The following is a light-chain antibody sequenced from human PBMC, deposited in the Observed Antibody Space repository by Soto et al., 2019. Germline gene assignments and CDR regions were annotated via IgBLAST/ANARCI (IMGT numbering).Light chain of an antibody. CDR3: CSYAGSYTVV. J-gene: IGLJ2*01. CDR2: DVS. V-gene: IGLV2-11*01. Sequence: QSALTQPRSVSGSPGQSVTISCAGTSSDVGAYYHVSWYQQHPDKAPKLMIFDVSRRPSAVPDRFSGSKSGNTASLTISGLQAEDEADYYCCSYAGSYTVVFGGGTKLTVL. CDR1: SSDVGAYYH.